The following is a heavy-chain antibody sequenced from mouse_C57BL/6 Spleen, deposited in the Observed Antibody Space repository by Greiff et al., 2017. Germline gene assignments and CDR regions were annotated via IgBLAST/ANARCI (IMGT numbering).Heavy chain of an antibody. V-gene: IGHV1-72*01. CDR1: GYTFTSYW. Sequence: QVQLKQPGAELVKPGASVKLSCKASGYTFTSYWMHWVKQRPGRGLEWIGRIDPNSGGTKYNEKFKSKATLTVDKPSSTAYMQLSSLTSEDSAVYYCARYPTTVVAHWYFDVWGTGTTVTVSS. D-gene: IGHD1-1*01. CDR3: ARYPTTVVAHWYFDV. J-gene: IGHJ1*03. CDR2: IDPNSGGT.